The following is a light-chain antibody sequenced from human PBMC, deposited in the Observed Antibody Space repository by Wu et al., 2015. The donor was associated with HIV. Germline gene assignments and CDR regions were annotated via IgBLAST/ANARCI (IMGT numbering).Light chain of an antibody. V-gene: IGKV1-39*01. CDR1: RVFSGY. CDR2: CV. Sequence: SVETESPSLAGQVRVFSGYLNWYQQKPGRPLTPDLCCVQVAHGVPARFSGSGSETDFTLTISSLHPEDFATYYCQQYDTFPFTFGGGTKV. J-gene: IGKJ4*01. CDR3: QQYDTFPFT.